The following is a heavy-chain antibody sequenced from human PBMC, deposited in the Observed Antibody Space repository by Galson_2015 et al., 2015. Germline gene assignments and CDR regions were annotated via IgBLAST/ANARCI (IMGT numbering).Heavy chain of an antibody. J-gene: IGHJ4*02. CDR3: VKDMGSSRGYYDS. CDR1: GFNFSAYA. CDR2: ISARGGRT. D-gene: IGHD6-13*01. Sequence: SLRLSCAASGFNFSAYAMSWARQVPEKGLEWVSAISARGGRTFYVDSVEGRFTISRDNSKNTLYLQLTNLRGEDSAIYYCVKDMGSSRGYYDSWGQGALVTVSA. V-gene: IGHV3-23*01.